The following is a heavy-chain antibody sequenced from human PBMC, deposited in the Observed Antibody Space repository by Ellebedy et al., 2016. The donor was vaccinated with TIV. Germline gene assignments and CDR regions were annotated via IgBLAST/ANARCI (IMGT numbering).Heavy chain of an antibody. J-gene: IGHJ3*02. D-gene: IGHD6-13*01. Sequence: MPSETLSLTCTVSGGSISPYYWSWIRQPPGQGLEWIGYVFYSGSTNYNPSLKSRVTISVDTSKNQFSLKLSSVTAADTAVYYCARVVWQQPVSYAFDIWGQGTMVTVSS. V-gene: IGHV4-59*01. CDR1: GGSISPYY. CDR2: VFYSGST. CDR3: ARVVWQQPVSYAFDI.